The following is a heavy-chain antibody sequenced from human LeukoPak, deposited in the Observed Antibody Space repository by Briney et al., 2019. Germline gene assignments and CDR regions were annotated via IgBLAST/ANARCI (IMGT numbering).Heavy chain of an antibody. V-gene: IGHV1-18*01. CDR2: ISTYNGNT. D-gene: IGHD6-19*01. J-gene: IGHJ4*02. CDR3: ARSSLAVAGSVFDY. Sequence: ASVKVSCKASGYTFTSCGISWVRQAPGQGLEWMGWISTYNGNTNYAQKLQGRVSMTTDTSTSTAYMELRSLRSDDTAVYYCARSSLAVAGSVFDYWGQGTLVTVS. CDR1: GYTFTSCG.